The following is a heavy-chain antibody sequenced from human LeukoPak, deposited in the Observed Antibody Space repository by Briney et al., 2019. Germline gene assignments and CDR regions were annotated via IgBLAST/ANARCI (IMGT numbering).Heavy chain of an antibody. Sequence: GGSLRLSCGASGFTFDDFDMGWVRQVPGQGLKWVSGINWNGGRIIYADSVKGRFTISRDNAKNSLYLQMNSLRAEDTALYYCATYSFDRGYYFDYRGQGTLVTVSS. J-gene: IGHJ4*02. V-gene: IGHV3-20*04. CDR1: GFTFDDFD. D-gene: IGHD3-22*01. CDR2: INWNGGRI. CDR3: ATYSFDRGYYFDY.